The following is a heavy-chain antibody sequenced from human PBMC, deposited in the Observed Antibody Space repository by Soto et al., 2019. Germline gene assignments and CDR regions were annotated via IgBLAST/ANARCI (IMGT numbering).Heavy chain of an antibody. CDR2: IRGSGGST. J-gene: IGHJ4*02. CDR1: GFSRSSYA. Sequence: WVSLRLSCAASGFSRSSYAPSYVRQTPRKAREWVSSIRGSGGSTYYADSVKGRFTISRDNSKNTLYLQMNSLRAEDTAVYYCAKKWYYYDSSGYQPLDYWGQGTLVTVSS. V-gene: IGHV3-23*01. D-gene: IGHD3-22*01. CDR3: AKKWYYYDSSGYQPLDY.